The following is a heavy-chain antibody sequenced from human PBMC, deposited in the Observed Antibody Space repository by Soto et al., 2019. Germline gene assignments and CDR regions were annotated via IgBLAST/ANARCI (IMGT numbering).Heavy chain of an antibody. CDR1: GGTFISYA. Sequence: SAKVSCKASGGTFISYAISWVRQAPGQGLEWMGGIIPIFGTANYAQKFQGRVTITADKSTSTAYMELSSLRSEDTAVYYCARSPTAMAPYYFDYWGQGTLVTVSS. CDR2: IIPIFGTA. D-gene: IGHD5-18*01. CDR3: ARSPTAMAPYYFDY. J-gene: IGHJ4*02. V-gene: IGHV1-69*06.